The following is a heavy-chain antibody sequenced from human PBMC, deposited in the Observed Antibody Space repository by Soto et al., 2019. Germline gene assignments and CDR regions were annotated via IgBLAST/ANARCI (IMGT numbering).Heavy chain of an antibody. CDR2: IYYSGST. CDR1: GGSISSSSYY. D-gene: IGHD3-10*01. CDR3: ASRYYGSGSFDY. Sequence: SETLSLTCTVSGGSISSSSYYWGWIRQPPGKGLEWIGSIYYSGSTYYNPSLKSRVPISVDTSKNQLALKLGSVTAADTAVYYCASRYYGSGSFDYWGQGTLVTVSS. V-gene: IGHV4-39*01. J-gene: IGHJ4*02.